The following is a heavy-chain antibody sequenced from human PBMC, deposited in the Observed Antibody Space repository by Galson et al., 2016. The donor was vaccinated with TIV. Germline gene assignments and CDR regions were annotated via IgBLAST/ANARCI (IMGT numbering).Heavy chain of an antibody. J-gene: IGHJ6*02. D-gene: IGHD5-18*01. CDR1: GGTFGSFV. CDR2: ITPLFGSA. V-gene: IGHV1-69*06. Sequence: SVKVSCKASGGTFGSFVFNWVRQAPGQGLEWMGDITPLFGSANYAQKFQGRVTITADRSTSTVYMELTSLTSEDSALYYCGKDRNPAMDTYHFYYGMDVWGQGTTVTVSS. CDR3: GKDRNPAMDTYHFYYGMDV.